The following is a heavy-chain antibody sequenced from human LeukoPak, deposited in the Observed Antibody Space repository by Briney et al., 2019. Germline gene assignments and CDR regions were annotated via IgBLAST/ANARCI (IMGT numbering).Heavy chain of an antibody. Sequence: GGSLRLSCAASELTSSTSWMSWVRQAPGKGLEWVAQTKQDGSEKYYVDSVKGRFTISRDNAKNSLYLQMNSLRAEDTAVYYCARTRITMIVGLASRFDYWGQGTLVTVSS. CDR2: TKQDGSEK. CDR1: ELTSSTSW. J-gene: IGHJ4*02. D-gene: IGHD3-22*01. CDR3: ARTRITMIVGLASRFDY. V-gene: IGHV3-7*01.